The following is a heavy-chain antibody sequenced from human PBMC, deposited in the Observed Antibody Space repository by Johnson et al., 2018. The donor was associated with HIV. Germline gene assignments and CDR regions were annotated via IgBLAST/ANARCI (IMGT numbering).Heavy chain of an antibody. CDR1: GFTVSSNY. D-gene: IGHD3-10*01. CDR2: IYSGGST. CDR3: ARDGSGTPKAFDI. Sequence: VQLVESGGGLVPPGGSLRLSCAASGFTVSSNYMSWVRQAPGKGLEWVSVIYSGGSTYYTDSVKGRFTISRDNSKNTVYLQMNSLRAEDTAVYYCARDGSGTPKAFDIWGQGTMVTVSS. J-gene: IGHJ3*02. V-gene: IGHV3-66*01.